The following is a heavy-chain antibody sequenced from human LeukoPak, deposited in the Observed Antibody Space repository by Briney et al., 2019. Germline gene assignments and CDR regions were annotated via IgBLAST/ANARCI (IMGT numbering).Heavy chain of an antibody. CDR2: MYYSGST. CDR3: ARHYYDNTGYYYLDY. D-gene: IGHD3-22*01. Sequence: SETLSLTCNASGGAVTGSTYYWAWIRQPPGKGLEWIGSMYYSGSTYYNPSLKSRVTISVDTSKNQFSLKLSSVTAADTATYHCARHYYDNTGYYYLDYWGQGTLVTVSS. J-gene: IGHJ4*02. V-gene: IGHV4-39*01. CDR1: GGAVTGSTYY.